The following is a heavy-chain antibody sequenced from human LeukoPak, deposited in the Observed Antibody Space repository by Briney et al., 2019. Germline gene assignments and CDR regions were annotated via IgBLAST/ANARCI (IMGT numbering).Heavy chain of an antibody. CDR3: ARDSSARRLYYYDSSGYSIDY. D-gene: IGHD3-22*01. CDR2: INPSGGST. J-gene: IGHJ4*02. V-gene: IGHV1-46*01. Sequence: GASVKVSCKASGYTFTSYYMHWVRQATGQGLEWMGIINPSGGSTSYAQKFQGRVTMTRDTSTSTVYMELSSLRSEDTAVYYCARDSSARRLYYYDSSGYSIDYWGQGTLVTVSS. CDR1: GYTFTSYY.